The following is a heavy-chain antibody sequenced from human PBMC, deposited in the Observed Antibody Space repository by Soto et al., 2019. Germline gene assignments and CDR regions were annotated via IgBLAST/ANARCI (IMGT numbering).Heavy chain of an antibody. V-gene: IGHV3-30-3*01. J-gene: IGHJ4*02. CDR2: ISYDGSNK. CDR3: ARDPDIVAPN. CDR1: GFTFSSYA. Sequence: GGSLRLSCAASGFTFSSYAMHWVRQAPGKGMEWVAVISYDGSNKYYADSVKGRFTISRDNSKNTLYLQMNSLRAEDTAVYYCARDPDIVAPNWGRGTLVTVSS. D-gene: IGHD5-12*01.